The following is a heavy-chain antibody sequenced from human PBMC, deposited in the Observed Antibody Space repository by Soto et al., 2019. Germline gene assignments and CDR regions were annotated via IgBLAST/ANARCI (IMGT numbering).Heavy chain of an antibody. J-gene: IGHJ5*01. D-gene: IGHD6-19*01. V-gene: IGHV3-30*18. CDR3: PKGTAVPYKWFAS. CDR2: ISHDANDR. Sequence: QVELVESGGGVVQPGRSLRLTCEASGFSFSAYGMHWVRQAPGKGLEWVAGISHDANDRYYADTVKGRFTISRDNSKNTLYLQMNSLRSEDAAIYYCPKGTAVPYKWFASWGQGTLVTVAS. CDR1: GFSFSAYG.